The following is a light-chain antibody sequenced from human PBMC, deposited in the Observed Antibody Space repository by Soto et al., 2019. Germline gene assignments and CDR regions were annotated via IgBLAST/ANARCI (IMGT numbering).Light chain of an antibody. CDR3: QQRDNWPPIP. V-gene: IGKV3-11*01. CDR1: QSIKSY. CDR2: DVS. J-gene: IGKJ5*01. Sequence: VLTQSPATLSLSPGERATLSCRASQSIKSYLAWYQQKPGQAPRLLIFDVSNRATGVPARFSGSGFGTDFTLTISSLEPEDFAVYYCQQRDNWPPIPFVQGTRLEIK.